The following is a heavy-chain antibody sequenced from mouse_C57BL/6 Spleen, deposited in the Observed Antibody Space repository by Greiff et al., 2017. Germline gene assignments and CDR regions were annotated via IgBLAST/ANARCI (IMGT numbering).Heavy chain of an antibody. CDR1: GYAFSSYW. D-gene: IGHD2-2*01. CDR2: IYPGDGDT. Sequence: QVQLQQSGAELVKPGASVKISCKASGYAFSSYWMNWVKQRPGKGLEWIGQIYPGDGDTNYNGKFKGKATLTADKSSSTAYMQLSSLTSEDSAVYFCARGGIYGYLYYAMDYWGQGTSVTVSS. V-gene: IGHV1-80*01. CDR3: ARGGIYGYLYYAMDY. J-gene: IGHJ4*01.